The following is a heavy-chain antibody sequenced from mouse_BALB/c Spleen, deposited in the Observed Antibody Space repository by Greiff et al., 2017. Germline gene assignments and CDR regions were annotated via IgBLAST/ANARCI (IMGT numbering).Heavy chain of an antibody. D-gene: IGHD2-4*01. V-gene: IGHV5-4*02. CDR3: ARRRITTYYYAMGY. J-gene: IGHJ4*01. CDR1: GFTFSDYY. Sequence: EVQLVESGGGLVKPGGSLKLSCAASGFTFSDYYMYWVRQTPEKRLEWVATISDGGSYTYYPDSVKGRFTISRDNAKNNLYLQMSSLKSEDTAMYYCARRRITTYYYAMGYWGQGTSVTVSS. CDR2: ISDGGSYT.